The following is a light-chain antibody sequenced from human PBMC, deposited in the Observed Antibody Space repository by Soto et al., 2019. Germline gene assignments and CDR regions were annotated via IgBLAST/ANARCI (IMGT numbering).Light chain of an antibody. CDR3: MQALQTPRT. CDR1: QSLLHINGYNY. CDR2: LGS. Sequence: DIVMTQSPLSLPVTPGEPASISCSSSQSLLHINGYNYLDWYLQKPGQSPQLLIYLGSNRASGVPDRFSGSGSGTDFTLKISRVEAEDVGVYYCMQALQTPRTFGQGTKVEIK. V-gene: IGKV2-28*01. J-gene: IGKJ1*01.